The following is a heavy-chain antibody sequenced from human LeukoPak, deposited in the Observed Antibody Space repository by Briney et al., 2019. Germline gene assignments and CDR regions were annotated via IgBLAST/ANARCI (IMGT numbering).Heavy chain of an antibody. CDR1: GFTVTGNY. CDR2: IYSDGST. D-gene: IGHD6-19*01. Sequence: GGSLRLSCAASGFTVTGNYMSWVRLAPGKGLEWVSVIYSDGSTYYADSVKGRFTISRDNSKNTLYFQMNSLRAEDTAVYYCARASGKGSGSGYWGQGTLVTVSS. J-gene: IGHJ1*01. CDR3: ARASGKGSGSGY. V-gene: IGHV3-66*01.